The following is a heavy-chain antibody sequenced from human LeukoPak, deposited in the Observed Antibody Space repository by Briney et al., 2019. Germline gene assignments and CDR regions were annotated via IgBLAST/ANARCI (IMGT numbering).Heavy chain of an antibody. V-gene: IGHV3-7*01. CDR1: GFTFSSYW. D-gene: IGHD2-2*01. Sequence: GGSLRLSCAASGFTFSSYWMSWVRQAPGKGLEWVANIKQDGSEKYYVDSVKGRFTISRDNAKNSLYLQMNSLRAEDTAIDYCARAGGRLVPAAVRFDPWGQGTLVTVSS. J-gene: IGHJ5*02. CDR3: ARAGGRLVPAAVRFDP. CDR2: IKQDGSEK.